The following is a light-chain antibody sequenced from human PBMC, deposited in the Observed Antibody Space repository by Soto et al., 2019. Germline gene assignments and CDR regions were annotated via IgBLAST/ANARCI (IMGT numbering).Light chain of an antibody. Sequence: EVVLTQSPATLSVSPGEGVTLSCRASQGIGDTLAWYQHKPGQTPRLLIYGASTRATGIPARFSGSGSGTEFTLTISSLQPEDFAVYYCQQYNNWPRTFGQGTKVDIK. V-gene: IGKV3-15*01. CDR2: GAS. CDR3: QQYNNWPRT. J-gene: IGKJ1*01. CDR1: QGIGDT.